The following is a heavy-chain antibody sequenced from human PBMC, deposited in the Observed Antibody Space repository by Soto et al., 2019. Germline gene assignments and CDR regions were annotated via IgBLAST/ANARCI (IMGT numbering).Heavy chain of an antibody. CDR3: ARTGGDCTPGVCSDY. CDR2: ISPYNSNT. V-gene: IGHV1-18*01. Sequence: ASVKVSCKASGYIFINYGISWMRQAPGQGLEWMGWISPYNSNTHYAQSLLGRVTVTRDTSTGTAYMELRSLRSDDTAVYYCARTGGDCTPGVCSDYWGQGPLVTVSS. CDR1: GYIFINYG. D-gene: IGHD2-8*01. J-gene: IGHJ4*02.